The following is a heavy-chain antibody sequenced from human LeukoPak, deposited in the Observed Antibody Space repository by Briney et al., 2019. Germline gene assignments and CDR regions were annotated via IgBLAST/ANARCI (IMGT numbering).Heavy chain of an antibody. CDR2: IIPILGIA. CDR1: GGTFSSYA. Sequence: SVKVSCKASGGTFSSYAISWVRQAPGQGLEWMGRIIPILGIANYAQKFQGRVTITADKSTSTAYMELSSLRSEDTAVYYCARAPPGGRPQDYWGQGTLVTVSS. CDR3: ARAPPGGRPQDY. V-gene: IGHV1-69*04. J-gene: IGHJ4*02. D-gene: IGHD3-10*01.